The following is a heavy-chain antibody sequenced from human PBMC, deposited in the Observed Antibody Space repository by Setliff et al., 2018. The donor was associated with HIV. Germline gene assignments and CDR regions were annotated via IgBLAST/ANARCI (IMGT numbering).Heavy chain of an antibody. Sequence: SSVTVSCKASRGTFSSYALSWVRQAPGQGLGWMGGIIPMLDIANYAQKFQGRVTITADESTSTAYMELSSLRYEDTAVYYCAKKTAAYTSGSWLHYWGQGTLVTVSS. V-gene: IGHV1-69*10. CDR2: IIPMLDIA. D-gene: IGHD3-10*01. J-gene: IGHJ4*02. CDR1: RGTFSSYA. CDR3: AKKTAAYTSGSWLHY.